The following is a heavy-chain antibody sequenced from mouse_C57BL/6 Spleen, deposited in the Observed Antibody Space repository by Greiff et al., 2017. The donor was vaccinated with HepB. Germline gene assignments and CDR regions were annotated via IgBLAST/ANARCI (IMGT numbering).Heavy chain of an antibody. J-gene: IGHJ3*01. CDR2: INPNNGGT. Sequence: VQLQQSGPELVKPGASVKISCKASGYTFTDYYMNWVKQSHGKSLEWIGDINPNNGGTSYNQKFKGKATLTVDKSSSTAYMELRSLTSEDSAVYYCARWLIYYDYDEAFAYWGQGTLVTVSA. CDR1: GYTFTDYY. CDR3: ARWLIYYDYDEAFAY. V-gene: IGHV1-26*01. D-gene: IGHD2-4*01.